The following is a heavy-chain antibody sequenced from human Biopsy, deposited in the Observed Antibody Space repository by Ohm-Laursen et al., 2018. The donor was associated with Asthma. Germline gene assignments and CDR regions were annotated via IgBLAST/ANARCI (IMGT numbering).Heavy chain of an antibody. J-gene: IGHJ4*02. CDR2: LIPVLGTP. V-gene: IGHV1-69*13. CDR1: GDSFSNYA. D-gene: IGHD3-22*01. CDR3: ARLNYYDSSGKYLDS. Sequence: SVKVSCKASGDSFSNYAISWVRQAPGQGLEWMGGLIPVLGTPDHAQMFEGRVTITADESTSTAYMELSSLRSEDAAVYYCARLNYYDSSGKYLDSWGQGTLVTVSS.